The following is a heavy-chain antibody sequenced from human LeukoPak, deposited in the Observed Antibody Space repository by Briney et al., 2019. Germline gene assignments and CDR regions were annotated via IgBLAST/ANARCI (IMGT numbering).Heavy chain of an antibody. CDR3: ARAMRWASDY. D-gene: IGHD4-23*01. J-gene: IGHJ4*02. V-gene: IGHV3-64*01. CDR2: ITSNGGTT. CDR1: GFTFRSYG. Sequence: GGSLRLSCAASGFTFRSYGMVWVRQAPGKGLEYVSGITSNGGTTYYGNSVKGRFTISRDNSKDTLHLQMGSLRTEAMAVYYCARAMRWASDYWGQGTLVTVAS.